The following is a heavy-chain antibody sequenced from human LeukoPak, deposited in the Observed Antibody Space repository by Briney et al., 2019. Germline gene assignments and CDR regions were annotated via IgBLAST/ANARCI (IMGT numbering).Heavy chain of an antibody. CDR3: ARGRRELNYYDSSGYYSGH. V-gene: IGHV1-2*02. J-gene: IGHJ4*02. CDR2: INPNSGGT. Sequence: ASVKVSCKASGYTFTGYYMHWVRQASGQGLEWMGWINPNSGGTNYAQKFQGRVTMTRDTSISTAYMELSRLRSDDTAVYYCARGRRELNYYDSSGYYSGHWGQGTLVTVSS. CDR1: GYTFTGYY. D-gene: IGHD3-22*01.